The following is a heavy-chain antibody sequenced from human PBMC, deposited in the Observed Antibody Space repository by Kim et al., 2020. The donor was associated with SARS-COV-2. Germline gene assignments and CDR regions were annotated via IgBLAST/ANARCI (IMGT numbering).Heavy chain of an antibody. Sequence: SETLSLTCTVSGGSISSYYWSWIRQPPGKGLEWIGYIYYSGSTNYNPSLKSRVTISVDTSKNQFSLKLSSVTAADTAVYYCARGSANSNPRSFDYWGQGTLVTVSS. J-gene: IGHJ4*02. CDR2: IYYSGST. CDR1: GGSISSYY. V-gene: IGHV4-59*01. D-gene: IGHD6-25*01. CDR3: ARGSANSNPRSFDY.